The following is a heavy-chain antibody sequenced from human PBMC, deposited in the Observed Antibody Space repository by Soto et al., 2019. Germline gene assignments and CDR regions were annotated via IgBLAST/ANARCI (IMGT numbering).Heavy chain of an antibody. CDR2: ISYDGSNK. J-gene: IGHJ4*02. Sequence: GGSLRLSCAASGFTFSSYGMHWVRQAPGKGLEWVAVISYDGSNKYYADSVKGRFTISRDNSKNTLYLQMNSLRAEDTAVYYCANRVRVGAMDTAMDNLPHQYWGQGTLVTVSS. V-gene: IGHV3-30*18. CDR3: ANRVRVGAMDTAMDNLPHQY. CDR1: GFTFSSYG. D-gene: IGHD5-18*01.